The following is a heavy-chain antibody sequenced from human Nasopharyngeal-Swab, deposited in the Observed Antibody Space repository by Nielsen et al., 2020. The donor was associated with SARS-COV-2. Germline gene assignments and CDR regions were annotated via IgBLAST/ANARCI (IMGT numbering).Heavy chain of an antibody. J-gene: IGHJ3*02. CDR2: INPSGGST. V-gene: IGHV1-46*01. D-gene: IGHD3-10*01. Sequence: WVRQAPGQGLEWMGIINPSGGSTSYAQKFQGRVTMTRDTSTSTVYMELSSLRSEDTAVYYCARGRITMVRGVRSFRAFDIWGQGTMVTV. CDR3: ARGRITMVRGVRSFRAFDI.